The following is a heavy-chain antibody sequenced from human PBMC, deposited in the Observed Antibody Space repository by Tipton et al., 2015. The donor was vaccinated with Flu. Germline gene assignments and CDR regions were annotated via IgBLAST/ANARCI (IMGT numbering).Heavy chain of an antibody. J-gene: IGHJ5*02. Sequence: TLSLTCIVSSGSLSSFYWNWIRQSPGKGLEWIGYIYNSVYTKYNPSLKSRVTISVDTSKNQVSLKLSSVTAADTAVYYCARRDYSNYVSEPKNWFDPWGQGTLVTVSS. V-gene: IGHV4-59*08. CDR1: SGSLSSFY. D-gene: IGHD4-11*01. CDR3: ARRDYSNYVSEPKNWFDP. CDR2: IYNSVYT.